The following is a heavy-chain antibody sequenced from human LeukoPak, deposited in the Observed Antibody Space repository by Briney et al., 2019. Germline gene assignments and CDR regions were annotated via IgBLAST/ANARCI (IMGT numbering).Heavy chain of an antibody. Sequence: GRSLRLSCAGAGFTFSNYGMHWVRQAPGKGLEWVANIKQDGSEKYYVDSVKGRFTISRDNAKNSLYLQMNSLRAEDTSVYYCARAPHDCTNGVCYTSFDYWGQGTLVTVSS. CDR3: ARAPHDCTNGVCYTSFDY. D-gene: IGHD2-8*01. V-gene: IGHV3-7*05. CDR2: IKQDGSEK. J-gene: IGHJ4*02. CDR1: GFTFSNYG.